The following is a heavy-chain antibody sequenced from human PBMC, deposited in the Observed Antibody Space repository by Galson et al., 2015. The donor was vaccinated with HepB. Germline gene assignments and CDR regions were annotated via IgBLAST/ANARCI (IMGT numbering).Heavy chain of an antibody. Sequence: SLRLSCAASGFTVSSNYMSWVRQAPGKGLEWVSVIYSGGSTYYADSVKGRFTISRDNSKNTLYLQMNSLRAEDTAVYYCAKTAMTPEVYYDYWGQGNLVTVSS. CDR2: IYSGGST. V-gene: IGHV3-53*01. CDR1: GFTVSSNY. D-gene: IGHD4-23*01. CDR3: AKTAMTPEVYYDY. J-gene: IGHJ4*02.